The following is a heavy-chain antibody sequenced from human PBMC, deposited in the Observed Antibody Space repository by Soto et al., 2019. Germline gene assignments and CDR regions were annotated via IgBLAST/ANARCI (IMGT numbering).Heavy chain of an antibody. D-gene: IGHD4-17*01. CDR2: ISYDGSNK. Sequence: GGSLRLSCAASGFTFSSYAMHWVRQAPGKGLEWVAVISYDGSNKYYADSVKGRFTISRDNSKNTLYLQMNSLRAEDTAVYYCARDPSGTVTTFSYWGQGTLVTVSS. CDR3: ARDPSGTVTTFSY. CDR1: GFTFSSYA. J-gene: IGHJ4*02. V-gene: IGHV3-30-3*01.